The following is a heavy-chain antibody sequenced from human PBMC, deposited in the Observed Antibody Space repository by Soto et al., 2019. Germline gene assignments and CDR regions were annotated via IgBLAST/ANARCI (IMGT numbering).Heavy chain of an antibody. V-gene: IGHV3-23*01. Sequence: VGSLRLSCAASGFTFSSYAMSWVRQAPGKGLEWVSAISGSGGSTYYADSVKGRFTISRDNSKNTLYLQMNSLRAEDKAVYYCAKDLGYSYGTYYGMDVWGQGTTVNVSS. J-gene: IGHJ6*02. CDR1: GFTFSSYA. D-gene: IGHD5-18*01. CDR3: AKDLGYSYGTYYGMDV. CDR2: ISGSGGST.